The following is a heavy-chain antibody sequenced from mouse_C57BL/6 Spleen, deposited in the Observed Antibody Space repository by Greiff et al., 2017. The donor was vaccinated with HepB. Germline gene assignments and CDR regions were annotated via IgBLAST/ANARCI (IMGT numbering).Heavy chain of an antibody. D-gene: IGHD2-4*01. J-gene: IGHJ4*01. CDR2: IYPGSGST. CDR1: GYTFTSYW. Sequence: QVQLQQPGAELVKPGASVKMSCKASGYTFTSYWITWVKQRPGQGLEWIGDIYPGSGSTNYNEKFKSKATLTVDTSSSTAYMQLSSLTSEDSAVYYCARNDYDGGYYAMDYWGQGTSVTVAS. CDR3: ARNDYDGGYYAMDY. V-gene: IGHV1-55*01.